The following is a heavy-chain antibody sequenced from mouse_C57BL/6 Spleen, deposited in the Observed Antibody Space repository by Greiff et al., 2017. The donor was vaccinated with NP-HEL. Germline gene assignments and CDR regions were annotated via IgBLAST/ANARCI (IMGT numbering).Heavy chain of an antibody. CDR1: GYTFTDYN. J-gene: IGHJ2*01. V-gene: IGHV1-22*01. CDR2: INPNNGGT. Sequence: EVQLQQSGPELVKPGASVKMSCKASGYTFTDYNMHWVKQSHGKSLEWIGYINPNNGGTSYNPKFKGKATLTVNKSSSTAYMKLRSLTSEDSAVYYCARGAGTYYFDYWGKGTTLTVSS. CDR3: ARGAGTYYFDY. D-gene: IGHD4-1*01.